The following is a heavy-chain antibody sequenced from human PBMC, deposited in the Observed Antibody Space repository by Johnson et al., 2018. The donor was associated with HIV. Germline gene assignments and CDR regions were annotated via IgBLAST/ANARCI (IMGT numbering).Heavy chain of an antibody. V-gene: IGHV3-66*01. Sequence: VQLVESGGGLVQPGGSLRLSCAASGVTVSRNYMSWVRQAPGKGLEWVSVIYSGGRTYYADSVKGRFTISRDNSKNTLYLQMNSLRAEDTAVYYCAKCPSVSTSDAFDIWGQGTMVTVPS. CDR3: AKCPSVSTSDAFDI. CDR1: GVTVSRNY. D-gene: IGHD2-2*01. J-gene: IGHJ3*02. CDR2: IYSGGRT.